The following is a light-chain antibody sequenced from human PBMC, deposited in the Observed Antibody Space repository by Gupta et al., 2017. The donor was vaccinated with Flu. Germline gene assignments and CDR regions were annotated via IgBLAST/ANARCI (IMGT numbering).Light chain of an antibody. V-gene: IGKV2-28*01. Sequence: ETVMTQSPLALSVTPGEAASISCRSSQSLLHINGYNYLDWYLQKPGQPPQLLIYLASNRASGVPDKFSGSGSGTTCTRKISRVKADDVGIYYCRQSLQNPMTLGQGTKVEIK. CDR2: LAS. J-gene: IGKJ1*01. CDR1: QSLLHINGYNY. CDR3: RQSLQNPMT.